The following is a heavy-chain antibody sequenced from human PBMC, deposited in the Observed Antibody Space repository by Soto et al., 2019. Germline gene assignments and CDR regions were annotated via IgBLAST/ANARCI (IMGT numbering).Heavy chain of an antibody. D-gene: IGHD6-19*01. J-gene: IGHJ4*02. CDR2: IYRSGTT. V-gene: IGHV4-59*01. CDR1: GDSINTYY. CDR3: ARVQMAAIYFDY. Sequence: SETLSLTCTVSGDSINTYYWSWIRQPPGKGLEWIGHIYRSGTTRYNPSVESRVTISVDTSKNQFSLGLSSVTAADTAVYYCARVQMAAIYFDYWGQGILVTVSS.